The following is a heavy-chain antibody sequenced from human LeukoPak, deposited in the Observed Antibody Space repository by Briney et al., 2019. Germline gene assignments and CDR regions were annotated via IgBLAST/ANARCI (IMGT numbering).Heavy chain of an antibody. D-gene: IGHD3-3*01. CDR3: ARGGTGYDFWSGYRFDP. Sequence: SETLSLTCTVSGGPLSSYYWSWIRQPPGKGLEWIGYIYYSGSTNYNPSLKSRVTISVDTSKNQFSLKLSSVTAADTAVYYCARGGTGYDFWSGYRFDPWGQGTLVTVSS. J-gene: IGHJ5*02. V-gene: IGHV4-59*01. CDR1: GGPLSSYY. CDR2: IYYSGST.